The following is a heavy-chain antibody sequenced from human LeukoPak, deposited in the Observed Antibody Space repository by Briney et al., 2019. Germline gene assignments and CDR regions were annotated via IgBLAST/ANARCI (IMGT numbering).Heavy chain of an antibody. D-gene: IGHD5-12*01. Sequence: GRTLRLFCGSCVYIFSRHCMSWVRHASAKGLEGVDNIKQDGGETYYVNSVKGRLTISRDTSKNSLYLQMNSLRAEDTAVYYCESQRGWWLRWPFDYWGQGTLVTVSS. CDR2: IKQDGGET. V-gene: IGHV3-7*01. CDR3: ESQRGWWLRWPFDY. CDR1: VYIFSRHC. J-gene: IGHJ4*02.